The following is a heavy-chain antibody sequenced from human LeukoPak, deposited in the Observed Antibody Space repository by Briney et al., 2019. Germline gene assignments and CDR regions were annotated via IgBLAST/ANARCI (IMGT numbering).Heavy chain of an antibody. D-gene: IGHD3-22*01. V-gene: IGHV3-23*01. CDR1: GFTFSIYA. CDR2: ISGSGDST. J-gene: IGHJ4*02. Sequence: GGSLRLSCAASGFTFSIYAMAWVRQAPGKGLEWVSGISGSGDSTYYADSVKGRFTISRDNSKNTLYLQMNSLRAEDTATYYCAKDLDSSGSRFDYWGQGTLATVSS. CDR3: AKDLDSSGSRFDY.